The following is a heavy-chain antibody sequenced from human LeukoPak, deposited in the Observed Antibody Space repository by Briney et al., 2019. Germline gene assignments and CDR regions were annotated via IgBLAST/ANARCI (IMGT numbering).Heavy chain of an antibody. D-gene: IGHD3-22*01. CDR2: IRYDGSKK. V-gene: IGHV3-30*02. CDR3: ARAVGRYYYDSSGYDH. Sequence: PGGSLRLSCAASGFIFSSYGMHWVRQAPGKGLEWVAFIRYDGSKKYYADSVKGRFTISRDNSKNTLYLQMNSLRAEDTAVYYCARAVGRYYYDSSGYDHWGQGTLVTVSS. J-gene: IGHJ5*02. CDR1: GFIFSSYG.